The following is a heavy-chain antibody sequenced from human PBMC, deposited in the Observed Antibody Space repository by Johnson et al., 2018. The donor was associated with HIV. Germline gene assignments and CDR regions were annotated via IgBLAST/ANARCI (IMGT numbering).Heavy chain of an antibody. V-gene: IGHV3-NL1*01. CDR1: GFTFSSYA. Sequence: QVQLVESGGGLVQPGGSLRLSCAASGFTFSSYAMHWVRQAPGKGLEWVSVIYSGGSKYYADSVKGRFTISSDNAKNSLYLQMNSLRGEDTALYYCARGKYCTNGVCYTKGAFDIWGQGTMVTVSS. D-gene: IGHD2-8*01. CDR3: ARGKYCTNGVCYTKGAFDI. CDR2: IYSGGSK. J-gene: IGHJ3*02.